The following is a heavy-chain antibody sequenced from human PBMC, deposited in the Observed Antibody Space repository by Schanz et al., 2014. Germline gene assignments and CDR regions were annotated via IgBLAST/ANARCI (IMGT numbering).Heavy chain of an antibody. CDR3: ARGGDYIVVLVAVTREYYYHAMDV. CDR2: INPNSGGT. CDR1: GYTFTGYY. J-gene: IGHJ6*02. Sequence: QVQLVQSGAEVKKPGASVKVSCKASGYTFTGYYMHWVRQAPGQGLEWMGRINPNSGGTNYAQKFQGRVTMTTDTSTSTAYMELRSLRSDDTAVYYCARGGDYIVVLVAVTREYYYHAMDVWGQGTTVTVSS. D-gene: IGHD2-15*01. V-gene: IGHV1-2*06.